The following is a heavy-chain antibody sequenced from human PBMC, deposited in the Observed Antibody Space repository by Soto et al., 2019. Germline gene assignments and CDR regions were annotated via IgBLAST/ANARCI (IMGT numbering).Heavy chain of an antibody. CDR1: AYTFTNYG. Sequence: QVQLVQSGGEVKKPGASVKVSCKASAYTFTNYGISWVRQAPGQGLEWMGWISAYNGNINYAQKFRGRVTMTTDTSTSSTYLEGRSLRSDDPAVYYCARSCSSWILREFDSGGQGTLVTVSS. J-gene: IGHJ4*02. V-gene: IGHV1-18*01. CDR3: ARSCSSWILREFDS. CDR2: ISAYNGNI. D-gene: IGHD6-13*01.